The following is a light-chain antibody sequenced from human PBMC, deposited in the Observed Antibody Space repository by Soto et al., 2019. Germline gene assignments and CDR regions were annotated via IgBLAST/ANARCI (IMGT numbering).Light chain of an antibody. CDR2: GAS. J-gene: IGKJ2*01. Sequence: EIVMTQSPATLSVSQGERATLSCRASQSISSSLAWYQLKPGQAPRLLIYGASTRAAGIPARFSGSGSGTEFTLTISSLQSEDFAVYYCQEYNDWRYTFGQGTKLEIK. CDR1: QSISSS. CDR3: QEYNDWRYT. V-gene: IGKV3-15*01.